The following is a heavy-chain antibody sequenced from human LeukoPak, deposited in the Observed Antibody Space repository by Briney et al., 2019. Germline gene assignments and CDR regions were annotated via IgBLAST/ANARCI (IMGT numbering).Heavy chain of an antibody. Sequence: ASETLSLTCTVSGGSISSSSHYWGWIRQPPGKGLEWIGNIHYSGSTYYNPSLKSRVTISVDTSKNQFSLKLSSVTAADTAVYYCARDSAAYYYDSSGYYYDLWGQGTLVTVSS. D-gene: IGHD3-22*01. V-gene: IGHV4-39*07. CDR3: ARDSAAYYYDSSGYYYDL. CDR1: GGSISSSSHY. CDR2: IHYSGST. J-gene: IGHJ5*02.